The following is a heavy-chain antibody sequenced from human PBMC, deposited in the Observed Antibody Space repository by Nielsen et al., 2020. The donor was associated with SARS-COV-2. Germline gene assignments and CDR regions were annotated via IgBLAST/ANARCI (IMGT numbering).Heavy chain of an antibody. CDR2: ISSSSSTI. CDR3: ARWLDP. J-gene: IGHJ5*02. Sequence: GESLKISCAASGFTFSSYSMNWVRQAPGKGLEWVSYISSSSSTIYYADSVKGRFTISRDNAKNSLYLQMNSLRAEDTAVYYCARWLDPWGQGTLVTVSS. CDR1: GFTFSSYS. V-gene: IGHV3-48*01.